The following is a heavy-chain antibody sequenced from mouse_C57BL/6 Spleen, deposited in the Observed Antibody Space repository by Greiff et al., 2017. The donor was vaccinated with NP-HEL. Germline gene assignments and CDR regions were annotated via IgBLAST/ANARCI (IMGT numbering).Heavy chain of an antibody. Sequence: QVQLKESGPGLVAPSPSLSITCTVSGFSLTSYGVHWVRQPPGKGLEWLVVIWSDGSTTYNSALNSRLSISKDNSKSQVFLKMNSLQTDDTAMYYCARQGYYGSSYYAMDYWGQGTSVTVSS. V-gene: IGHV2-6-1*01. CDR1: GFSLTSYG. CDR2: IWSDGST. J-gene: IGHJ4*01. D-gene: IGHD1-1*01. CDR3: ARQGYYGSSYYAMDY.